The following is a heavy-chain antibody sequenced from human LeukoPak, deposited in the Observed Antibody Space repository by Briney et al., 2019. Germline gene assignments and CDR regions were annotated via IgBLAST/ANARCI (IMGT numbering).Heavy chain of an antibody. V-gene: IGHV3-23*05. CDR1: GFTFSAYA. Sequence: GGSLRLSCEASGFTFSAYAMTWVRQAPGKGLEWVSSIGSDNKPHYSESVKGRFAISRDNSKSMLFLQLNSLRAEDTALYYCARGGASGSHLHWFDPWGQGTLVTVSS. CDR3: ARGGASGSHLHWFDP. D-gene: IGHD3-10*01. J-gene: IGHJ5*02. CDR2: IGSDNKP.